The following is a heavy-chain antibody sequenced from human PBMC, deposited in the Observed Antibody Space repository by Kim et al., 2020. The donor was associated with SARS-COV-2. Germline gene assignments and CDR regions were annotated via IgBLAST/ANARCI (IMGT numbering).Heavy chain of an antibody. CDR3: ARDQTEPGPTTFDY. Sequence: GGSLRLSCAASGFTFSSYWMHWVRQAPGKGPVWVSRINTDETIIHYADSVKGRFTISRDNAKNTLYLQMNSLIAEDTAVYYCARDQTEPGPTTFDYWGQGSQVTVSS. CDR2: INTDETII. V-gene: IGHV3-74*01. J-gene: IGHJ4*02. D-gene: IGHD1-26*01. CDR1: GFTFSSYW.